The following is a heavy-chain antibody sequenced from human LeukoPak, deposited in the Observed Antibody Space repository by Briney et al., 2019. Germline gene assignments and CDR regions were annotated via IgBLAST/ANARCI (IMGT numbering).Heavy chain of an antibody. CDR1: GYRFINYW. CDR3: ASLMSGYSSSLDY. CDR2: IYPGDSDT. J-gene: IGHJ4*02. D-gene: IGHD6-6*01. Sequence: GESLKISCKGSGYRFINYWIGWVRQMPGKGLEWMGIIYPGDSDTIYSPSFQGHVIISADKSINTAYLQWSSLKASDTAMYYCASLMSGYSSSLDYWGQGTLVTVSS. V-gene: IGHV5-51*01.